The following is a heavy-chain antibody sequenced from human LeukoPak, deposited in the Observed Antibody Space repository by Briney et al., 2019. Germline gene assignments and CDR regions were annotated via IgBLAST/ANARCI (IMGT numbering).Heavy chain of an antibody. CDR3: TRHYDDYVWGSYRYGYDY. CDR2: IRSKANSYAT. D-gene: IGHD3-16*02. CDR1: GLTFSGSA. Sequence: PGGSLRLSCAASGLTFSGSAMHWVRQASGKGLEWVGRIRSKANSYATAYAASVKGRFTISRDDSKNTAYLQMNSLKTEDTAVYYCTRHYDDYVWGSYRYGYDYWGQGTLVTVSS. V-gene: IGHV3-73*01. J-gene: IGHJ4*02.